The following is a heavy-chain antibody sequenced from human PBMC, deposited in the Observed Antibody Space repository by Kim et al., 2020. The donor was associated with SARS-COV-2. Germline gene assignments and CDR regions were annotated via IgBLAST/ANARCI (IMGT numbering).Heavy chain of an antibody. CDR1: GGSFSGYY. J-gene: IGHJ4*02. Sequence: SETLSLTCAVYGGSFSGYYWSWIRQPPGKGLEWIGEINHSGSTNYNPSLKSRVTISVDTSKNQFSLKLSSVTAADTAVYYCARAAGVWSGYLPVWGQGTLVTVSS. CDR3: ARAAGVWSGYLPV. V-gene: IGHV4-34*01. D-gene: IGHD3-3*01. CDR2: INHSGST.